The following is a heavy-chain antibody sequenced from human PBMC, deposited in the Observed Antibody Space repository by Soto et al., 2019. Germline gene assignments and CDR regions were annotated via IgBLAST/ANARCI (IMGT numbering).Heavy chain of an antibody. CDR2: ISYDGSNK. CDR3: ARPAGLWFGEYPFDY. J-gene: IGHJ4*02. D-gene: IGHD3-10*01. CDR1: GFTFSSYA. Sequence: QVQLVESGGGVVQPGRSLRLSCAASGFTFSSYAMHWVRQAPGKGLEWVAVISYDGSNKYYADSVKGRFTISRDNSKNTLYLTMNSLRAEDRAVYYCARPAGLWFGEYPFDYWGQGTLVTVSS. V-gene: IGHV3-30-3*01.